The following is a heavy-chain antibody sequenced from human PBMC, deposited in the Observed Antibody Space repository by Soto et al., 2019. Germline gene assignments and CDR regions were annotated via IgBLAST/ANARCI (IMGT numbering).Heavy chain of an antibody. Sequence: EVQLLESGGDLVQPGGSLRLSCAASGFTFSSFAMNWVRQAPGKGLEWVSTLTAGDDSTSYADSVRGRFTISRDNSKNMVYLQMKSLRAEDTAMYYCVKGGTGNIVLLDYWGQGALVIVSP. CDR2: LTAGDDST. J-gene: IGHJ4*02. CDR3: VKGGTGNIVLLDY. CDR1: GFTFSSFA. D-gene: IGHD2-8*01. V-gene: IGHV3-23*01.